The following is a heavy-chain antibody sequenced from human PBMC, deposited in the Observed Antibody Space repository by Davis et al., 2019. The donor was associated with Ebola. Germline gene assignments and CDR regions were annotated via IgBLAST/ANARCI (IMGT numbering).Heavy chain of an antibody. CDR3: AQVGYYYDSSGYYLN. V-gene: IGHV3-48*01. CDR2: ISNVGSTI. D-gene: IGHD3-22*01. J-gene: IGHJ4*02. Sequence: GESLKISCATSGFSFSTYSMNWVHQAPGKGLEWVAYISNVGSTIYYADSVKGRFTISRDSARNSLSLQMNSLRAEDTAVYYCAQVGYYYDSSGYYLNWGQGTLVTVSS. CDR1: GFSFSTYS.